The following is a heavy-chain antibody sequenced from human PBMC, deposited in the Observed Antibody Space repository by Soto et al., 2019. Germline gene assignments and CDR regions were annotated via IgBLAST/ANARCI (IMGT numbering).Heavy chain of an antibody. Sequence: QVQLVESGGGVVQPGRSLRLSCAASGFTFSGYGMQWVRQAPGKGLEWVAVIANDVSDQCYEDSVKGRFIISRDNSKNMLYLEMNSLSAEDTAMYYCTRSLGGSSYFVSDHLGQGTLVTVSS. CDR3: TRSLGGSSYFVSDH. D-gene: IGHD2-15*01. CDR1: GFTFSGYG. CDR2: IANDVSDQ. V-gene: IGHV3-30*03. J-gene: IGHJ4*02.